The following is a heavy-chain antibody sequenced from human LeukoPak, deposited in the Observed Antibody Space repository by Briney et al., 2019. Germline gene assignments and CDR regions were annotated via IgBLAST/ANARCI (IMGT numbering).Heavy chain of an antibody. V-gene: IGHV1-2*06. J-gene: IGHJ4*02. CDR3: ARGGVARGVIMKFDY. CDR1: GYTFTGYY. CDR2: INPNSGGT. D-gene: IGHD3-10*01. Sequence: ASVKVSCKASGYTFTGYYMHWVRQAPGQGLEWMGRINPNSGGTNYAQKFQGRVTMTMDTSISTAYMELSRLRSDDTAVYYCARGGVARGVIMKFDYWGQGTLVTVSS.